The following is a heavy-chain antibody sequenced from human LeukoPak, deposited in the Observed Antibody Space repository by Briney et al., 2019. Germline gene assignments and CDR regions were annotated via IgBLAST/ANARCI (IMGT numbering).Heavy chain of an antibody. CDR1: GFTFSTYW. CDR3: ARGGSAYYRYFDY. CDR2: INTDGSTT. V-gene: IGHV3-74*01. Sequence: PGGSLRLSRAASGFTFSTYWMHWVRQTPGKGLVWVSRINTDGSTTNYADSVKGRFTISRDNAKNTLYLQMNSLRAEDTAVYYCARGGSAYYRYFDYWGQGTLVTVSS. D-gene: IGHD2-15*01. J-gene: IGHJ4*02.